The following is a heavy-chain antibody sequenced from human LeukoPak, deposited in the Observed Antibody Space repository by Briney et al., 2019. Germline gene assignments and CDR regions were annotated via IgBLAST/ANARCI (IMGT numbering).Heavy chain of an antibody. CDR2: ISSSSSYI. V-gene: IGHV3-21*01. D-gene: IGHD2/OR15-2a*01. J-gene: IGHJ4*02. CDR3: ARGVGGGDHFFAFDY. CDR1: GFTFSSYS. Sequence: GGSLRLSCAASGFTFSSYSMNWVRQAPGKGLEWVSSISSSSSYIYYADSVKGRFTISRDNAKNSLYLQMNSLRDEDTAVYYCARGVGGGDHFFAFDYWGQGTLVTVSS.